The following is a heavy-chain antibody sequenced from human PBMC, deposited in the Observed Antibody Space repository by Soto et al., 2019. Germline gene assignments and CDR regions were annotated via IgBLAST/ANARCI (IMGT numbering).Heavy chain of an antibody. Sequence: SVKVYCKSSGGTFSSYAISWVRQAPGQVLEWMGGIIPIFGTANYAQKFQGRVTITADKSTSTAYMELSSLRSEDTAVYYCNGVGVPADRGYYYYYYGMDVWGQGTTVTVSS. V-gene: IGHV1-69*06. CDR1: GGTFSSYA. D-gene: IGHD2-2*01. J-gene: IGHJ6*02. CDR2: IIPIFGTA. CDR3: NGVGVPADRGYYYYYYGMDV.